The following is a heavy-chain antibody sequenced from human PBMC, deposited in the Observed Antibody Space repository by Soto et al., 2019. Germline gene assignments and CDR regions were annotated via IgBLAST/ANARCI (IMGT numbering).Heavy chain of an antibody. Sequence: GGSLRLSCAASGFAVSNHYMNWVRQAPGKGLEWVSIIRTTGSTYYTDSVKGRFTISRDNSKNTVSLEMNSLRVEDTAVYYCARNSMMDVWGQGTTVTVSS. CDR2: IRTTGST. V-gene: IGHV3-53*01. CDR1: GFAVSNHY. J-gene: IGHJ6*02. CDR3: ARNSMMDV.